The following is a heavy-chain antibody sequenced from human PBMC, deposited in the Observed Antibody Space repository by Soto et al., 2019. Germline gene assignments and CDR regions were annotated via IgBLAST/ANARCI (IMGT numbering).Heavy chain of an antibody. Sequence: GGSLRLSCAASGFTFSSYAMHWVRQAPGKGLEWVAVISYDGSNKYYADSVKGRFTISRDNSKNTLYLQMNSLRAEDTAVYYCAITEGSSGRPTPDAFDIWGQGTMVTVSS. J-gene: IGHJ3*02. V-gene: IGHV3-30-3*01. CDR1: GFTFSSYA. D-gene: IGHD2-15*01. CDR2: ISYDGSNK. CDR3: AITEGSSGRPTPDAFDI.